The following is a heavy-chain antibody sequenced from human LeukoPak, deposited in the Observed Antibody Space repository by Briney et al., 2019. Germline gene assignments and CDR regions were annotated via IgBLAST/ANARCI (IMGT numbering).Heavy chain of an antibody. CDR1: GDSVSSNSAA. J-gene: IGHJ6*02. D-gene: IGHD3-22*01. V-gene: IGHV6-1*01. CDR3: ARSGGYYSHPNPYYYYYGMDV. CDR2: TYYRSKWYN. Sequence: SQTLSLTCAISGDSVSSNSAAWNWIRQSPSRGLEWLGRTYYRSKWYNDYAVSVKSRITINPDTSKNQFSLQLNSVTPEDTAVYYCARSGGYYSHPNPYYYYYGMDVWGQGTTVTVSS.